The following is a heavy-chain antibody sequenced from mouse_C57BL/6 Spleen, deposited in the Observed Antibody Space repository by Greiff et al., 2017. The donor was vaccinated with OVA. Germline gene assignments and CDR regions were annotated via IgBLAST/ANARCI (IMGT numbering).Heavy chain of an antibody. V-gene: IGHV1-81*01. J-gene: IGHJ1*03. CDR1: GYTFTSYG. Sequence: QVQLKESGAELARPGASVKLSCKASGYTFTSYGISWVKQRTGQGLEWIGEIYPRSGNTYYNEKFKGKATLTADKSSSTAYMELRSLTSEDSAVYFCAREEEPNVDYWYFDVWGTGTTVTVSS. CDR3: AREEEPNVDYWYFDV. CDR2: IYPRSGNT.